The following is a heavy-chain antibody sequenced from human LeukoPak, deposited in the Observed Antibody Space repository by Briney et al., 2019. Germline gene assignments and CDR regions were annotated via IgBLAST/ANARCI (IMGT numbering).Heavy chain of an antibody. CDR2: IYFSGST. CDR1: GGSISSSSYY. CDR3: ARLREDDYFWGSYRWYFDY. J-gene: IGHJ4*02. V-gene: IGHV4-39*07. D-gene: IGHD3-16*02. Sequence: SETLSLTCTVSGGSISSSSYYWGWIRQPPGKGLEWIGSIYFSGSTYYNPSLKSRVTISVDTSKNQFSLKLSSVTAADTAVYYCARLREDDYFWGSYRWYFDYWGQGTLVTVSS.